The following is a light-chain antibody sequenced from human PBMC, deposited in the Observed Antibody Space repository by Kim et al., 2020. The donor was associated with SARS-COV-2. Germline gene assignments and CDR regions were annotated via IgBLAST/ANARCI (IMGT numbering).Light chain of an antibody. CDR3: SSYTSSSTLHV. J-gene: IGLJ1*01. CDR1: SSDVGGYNY. Sequence: SITIHCTGTSSDVGGYNYVSWYQQHPGKAPKLMIYDVSNRPSGVSNRFSGSKSGNTASLTISGLQAEDEADYYCSSYTSSSTLHVFGTGTKVTVL. CDR2: DVS. V-gene: IGLV2-14*03.